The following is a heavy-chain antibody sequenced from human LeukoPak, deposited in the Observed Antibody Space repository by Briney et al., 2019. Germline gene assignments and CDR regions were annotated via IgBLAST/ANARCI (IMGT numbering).Heavy chain of an antibody. J-gene: IGHJ6*03. V-gene: IGHV1-8*03. D-gene: IGHD6-6*01. CDR2: MNPNSGNT. CDR3: ARGGYSSSFLHRPRYMDV. CDR1: GYTFTSYD. Sequence: ASVKVSCKASGYTFTSYDINWVRQATGQGLEWMGWMNPNSGNTGYAQKFQGRVTITRNTSISTAYMELSSLRSEDTAVYYCARGGYSSSFLHRPRYMDVWGKGTTVTVSS.